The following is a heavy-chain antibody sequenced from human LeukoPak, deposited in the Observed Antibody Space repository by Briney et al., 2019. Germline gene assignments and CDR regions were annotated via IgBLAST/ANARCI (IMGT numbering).Heavy chain of an antibody. Sequence: SETLSLTCTVSGGSISSGSYYWSWIRQPAGKGLEWIGRIYTSGSTNYNPSLKSRVTISVDTSKNQFSLKLSSVTAADTAVYYCARGILRGDGDYYFDYWGQGTLVTVSS. J-gene: IGHJ4*02. V-gene: IGHV4-61*02. D-gene: IGHD2-21*02. CDR3: ARGILRGDGDYYFDY. CDR1: GGSISSGSYY. CDR2: IYTSGST.